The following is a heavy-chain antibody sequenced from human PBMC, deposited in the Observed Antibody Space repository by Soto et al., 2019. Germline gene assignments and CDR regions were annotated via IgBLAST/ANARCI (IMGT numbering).Heavy chain of an antibody. D-gene: IGHD3-22*01. CDR1: GFTFSDHY. Sequence: GGSLRLSCAASGFTFSDHYMAWIRQAPGKGLEIVAHMSGSGSSEDYGDSVKGRFSIFRENSKNLLFLQMFFLRAEDTAVYYCARGPTYYYDSSGLYFDYWGQGTLVTVSS. CDR3: ARGPTYYYDSSGLYFDY. V-gene: IGHV3-11*01. J-gene: IGHJ4*02. CDR2: MSGSGSSE.